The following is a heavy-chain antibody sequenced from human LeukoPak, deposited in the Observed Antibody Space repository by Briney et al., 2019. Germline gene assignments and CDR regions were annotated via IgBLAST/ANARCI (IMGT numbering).Heavy chain of an antibody. D-gene: IGHD3-10*01. Sequence: SETLSLTCTVSGGSISSGDYYWSWIRQPPGKGLEWIGYIYYSGSTYYNPSLKSRVTISVDTSKNQFSLKLSSVTAADTAVYYCARDRITMVRGLPRYYYGMDVWGQGTTVTVSS. CDR3: ARDRITMVRGLPRYYYGMDV. CDR2: IYYSGST. CDR1: GGSISSGDYY. V-gene: IGHV4-30-4*02. J-gene: IGHJ6*02.